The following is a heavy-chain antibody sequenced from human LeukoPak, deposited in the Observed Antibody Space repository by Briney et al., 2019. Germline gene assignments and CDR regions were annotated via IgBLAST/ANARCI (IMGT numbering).Heavy chain of an antibody. CDR3: ARDTDGLGY. CDR1: GFTFSNYR. D-gene: IGHD6-6*01. V-gene: IGHV3-74*01. J-gene: IGHJ4*02. CDR2: INNDDTK. Sequence: PGRSLRLSCAASGFTFSNYRMHWVRQAPGKGLVWVSCINNDDTKVYADSVRGRFTISRDNAKNTLFLQMNGLRAEDTAVYYCARDTDGLGYWGQGTLVTVSS.